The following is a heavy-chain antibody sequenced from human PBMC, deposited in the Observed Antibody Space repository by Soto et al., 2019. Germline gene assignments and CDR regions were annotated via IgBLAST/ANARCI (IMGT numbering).Heavy chain of an antibody. CDR1: GGSFSGYY. Sequence: SDTLSLTCAVYGGSFSGYYWSWIRQSPGKGLEWIGEINHSGSTDYSPSLKSRVTISVDTSKNQFSLKVRSLTAADTAVYYCARRYDYGPTGWFDSWGQGTRVTVSS. V-gene: IGHV4-34*01. CDR2: INHSGST. CDR3: ARRYDYGPTGWFDS. J-gene: IGHJ5*01. D-gene: IGHD3-10*01.